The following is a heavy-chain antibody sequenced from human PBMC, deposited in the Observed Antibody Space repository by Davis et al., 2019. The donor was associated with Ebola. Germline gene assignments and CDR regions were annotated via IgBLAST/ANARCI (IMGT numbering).Heavy chain of an antibody. CDR2: IKQDGSEK. CDR1: GFTSSSNF. V-gene: IGHV3-7*01. CDR3: ARGAKDI. Sequence: PWGSLSLSCAASGFTSSSNFMRWVRHAPGKGLERVANIKQDGSEKYYVDSVKGRFTISRDNAKNSLYLQMNSLRAEDTAVYYCARGAKDIWGQGTMVTVSS. J-gene: IGHJ3*02.